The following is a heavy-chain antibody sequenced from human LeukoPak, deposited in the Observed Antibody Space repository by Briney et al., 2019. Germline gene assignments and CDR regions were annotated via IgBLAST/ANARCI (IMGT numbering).Heavy chain of an antibody. D-gene: IGHD2-21*01. J-gene: IGHJ5*02. CDR3: ARRGIVVVSWFDP. CDR2: IQTSGST. V-gene: IGHV4-4*07. CDR1: GGSISSYY. Sequence: SETLSLTCTFSGGSISSYYWSWIRQPAGKGLEWIGRIQTSGSTNYNPSLKSRVTMSVDTSKNQFSLNLSSVTAADTAVYYCARRGIVVVSWFDPWGQGTLVTVSS.